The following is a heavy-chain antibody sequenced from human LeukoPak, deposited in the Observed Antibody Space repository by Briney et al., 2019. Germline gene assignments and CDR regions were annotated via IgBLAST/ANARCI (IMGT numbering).Heavy chain of an antibody. D-gene: IGHD5-18*01. CDR2: ISAYNGNT. CDR3: AREYGYSYRFFDY. J-gene: IGHJ4*02. V-gene: IGHV1-18*01. Sequence: GASVKVSCKASGYTFTSYGISWVRQAPGQGRGGRGGISAYNGNTNYAQKLQGRVTMTTDTSTSTAYMELRSLRSDDTAVYYCAREYGYSYRFFDYWGQGTLVTVSS. CDR1: GYTFTSYG.